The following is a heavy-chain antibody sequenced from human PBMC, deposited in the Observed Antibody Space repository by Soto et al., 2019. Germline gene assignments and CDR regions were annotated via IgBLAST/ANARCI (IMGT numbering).Heavy chain of an antibody. Sequence: ASVKVSCKASGYTFTSYGISWVRQAPGQGLEWMGWISAYNGNTNYAQKLQGRVTMTTDTSTSTAYMELRSLRSDDTAVYYCATDPRHFSEIDPSDYYYGRDGWGHGTTITVSS. CDR1: GYTFTSYG. J-gene: IGHJ6*02. CDR2: ISAYNGNT. V-gene: IGHV1-18*01. CDR3: ATDPRHFSEIDPSDYYYGRDG.